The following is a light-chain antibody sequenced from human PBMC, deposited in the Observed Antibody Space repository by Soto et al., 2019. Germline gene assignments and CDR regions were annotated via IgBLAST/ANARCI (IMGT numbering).Light chain of an antibody. J-gene: IGKJ1*01. Sequence: DIQMTPSPSTLSASVGDRVTITCRASESIDSWLAWHQQKPGRAPKLLISKASSLESGVPSRFSGSGSGTEFTPTISSLQPDDFATYYCQQYNSYSPTFGQGTKVDIK. V-gene: IGKV1-5*03. CDR1: ESIDSW. CDR2: KAS. CDR3: QQYNSYSPT.